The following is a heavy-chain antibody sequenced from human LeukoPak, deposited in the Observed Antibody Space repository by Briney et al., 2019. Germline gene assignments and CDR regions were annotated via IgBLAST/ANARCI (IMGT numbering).Heavy chain of an antibody. CDR1: GGSISSYY. D-gene: IGHD4-17*01. Sequence: SETLSLTCTVSGGSISSYYWSWIRQPPGKGLEWIGYIYHSGSTNYNPSLKSRVTISVDTSKNQFSLKLSSVTAADMAVYCCARGDYGDYGLGYWGQGTLVTVSS. V-gene: IGHV4-59*08. CDR3: ARGDYGDYGLGY. CDR2: IYHSGST. J-gene: IGHJ4*02.